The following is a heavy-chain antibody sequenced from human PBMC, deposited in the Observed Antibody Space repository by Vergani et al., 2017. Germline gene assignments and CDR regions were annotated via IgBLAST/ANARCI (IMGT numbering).Heavy chain of an antibody. Sequence: EVQLVESGGGLVQPGRSLRLSCAASGITFDDYAMHWVRQAPGKGLEWVSGISWNSGSIGYADSVKGRFTISRDNAKNSLYLQMNSLRAEDTALYYCAKADYYDSSGYYSLPGYWGQGTLVTVSS. CDR1: GITFDDYA. D-gene: IGHD3-22*01. J-gene: IGHJ4*02. CDR3: AKADYYDSSGYYSLPGY. CDR2: ISWNSGSI. V-gene: IGHV3-9*01.